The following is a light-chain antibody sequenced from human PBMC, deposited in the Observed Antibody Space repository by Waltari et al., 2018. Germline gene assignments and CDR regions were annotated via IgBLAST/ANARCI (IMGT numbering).Light chain of an antibody. CDR3: QKYSDLWT. Sequence: DIQMTQSPSTLSASVGDRVTIVCRASQNARTWVAWYQQKPGKAPKLQIHKASTVESGVPSRFSGIGYGTEFFLTISSPQPEDFATYYCQKYSDLWTFGQGTEVQMK. CDR1: QNARTW. CDR2: KAS. V-gene: IGKV1-5*03. J-gene: IGKJ1*01.